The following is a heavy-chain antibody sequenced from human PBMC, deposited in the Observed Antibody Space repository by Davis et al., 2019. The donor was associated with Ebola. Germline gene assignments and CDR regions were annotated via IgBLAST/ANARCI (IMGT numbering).Heavy chain of an antibody. CDR2: IYYRGST. D-gene: IGHD6-13*01. CDR3: ARLKQQLDPGWFDP. J-gene: IGHJ5*02. V-gene: IGHV4-59*02. CDR1: GGSVSNYY. Sequence: SETLSLTCTVSGGSVSNYYWSWIRQPPGKGLEWIGYIYYRGSTNYNPSLKSRVTILVDTSKNQFSLKLSSVTAADTAVYYCARLKQQLDPGWFDPWGQGTLVTVSS.